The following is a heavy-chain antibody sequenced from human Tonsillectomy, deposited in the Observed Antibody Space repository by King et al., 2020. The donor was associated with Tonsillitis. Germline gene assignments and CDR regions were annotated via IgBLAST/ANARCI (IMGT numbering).Heavy chain of an antibody. J-gene: IGHJ4*02. V-gene: IGHV1-18*04. CDR3: AISPLGFLPRV. Sequence: VQLVESGAEVKKPGASVKVSCKASGYTFPSYGINWVRQAPGQGLEWVGWINTYNDNTYYAQNLQGRVTMTTDTSTSTAYMELRSLRSDDTAVYYCAISPLGFLPRVWGQGTLVTVFS. CDR1: GYTFPSYG. CDR2: INTYNDNT. D-gene: IGHD3-16*01.